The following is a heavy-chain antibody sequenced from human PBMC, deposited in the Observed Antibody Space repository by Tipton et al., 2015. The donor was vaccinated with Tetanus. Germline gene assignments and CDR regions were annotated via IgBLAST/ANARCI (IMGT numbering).Heavy chain of an antibody. CDR1: GASISNNFFY. D-gene: IGHD1-1*01. CDR2: IHFGGDT. J-gene: IGHJ3*02. Sequence: LRLSCTVSGASISNNFFYWGWIRQSPGRGLGWIGTIHFGGDTAYNPSLKSRVTISVDTSKNQFSLKLSSVTAADTAVYYCARESWNRDAFDIWGQGTMVTVSS. V-gene: IGHV4-39*07. CDR3: ARESWNRDAFDI.